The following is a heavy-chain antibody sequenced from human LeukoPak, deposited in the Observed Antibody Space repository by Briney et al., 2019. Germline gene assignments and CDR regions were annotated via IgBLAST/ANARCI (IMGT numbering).Heavy chain of an antibody. V-gene: IGHV4-30-2*01. Sequence: SETLSLTCAVSGGSISSGGYSWSWIRQPPGKGLEWIGYIYQSGSTYYNPSLKSRVTISVDRSKNQFSLKLSSVTAADTAVYYCARDRGDGYFDYWGQGTLVTVSS. D-gene: IGHD7-27*01. CDR1: GGSISSGGYS. J-gene: IGHJ4*02. CDR3: ARDRGDGYFDY. CDR2: IYQSGST.